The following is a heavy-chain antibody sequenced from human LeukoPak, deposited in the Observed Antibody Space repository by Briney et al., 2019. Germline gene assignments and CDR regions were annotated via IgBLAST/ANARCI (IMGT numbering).Heavy chain of an antibody. V-gene: IGHV4-59*12. CDR2: IYYTGTT. Sequence: SETLSLTCTVSGGSISSYYWSWIRQPPGKGLEWVGYIYYTGTTNYNPSLKNRVTMSVDTSKNQFSLKLNSVTAADTAVYYCARTSLVEELLRWGYYYYYMDVWGKGTTVTISS. CDR3: ARTSLVEELLRWGYYYYYMDV. J-gene: IGHJ6*03. D-gene: IGHD1-26*01. CDR1: GGSISSYY.